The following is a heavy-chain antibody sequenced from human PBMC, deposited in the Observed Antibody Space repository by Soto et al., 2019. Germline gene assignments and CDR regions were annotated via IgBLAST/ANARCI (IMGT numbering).Heavy chain of an antibody. D-gene: IGHD2-15*01. CDR2: ISAYNGNT. Sequence: QVQLVQSGVEVKKPGASVKVSCKASGYTFTSCGIDWVRQAPGQGLEWMGWISAYNGNTIYAQEFQGRVTMTTDTSTSTAYMELGTLRSDDTAMYYCARLSGCGGGSCYLPDYWGQGTLVTVSS. V-gene: IGHV1-18*01. CDR3: ARLSGCGGGSCYLPDY. CDR1: GYTFTSCG. J-gene: IGHJ4*02.